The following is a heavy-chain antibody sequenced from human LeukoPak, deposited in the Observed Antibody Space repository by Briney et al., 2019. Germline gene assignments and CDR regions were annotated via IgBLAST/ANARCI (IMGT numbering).Heavy chain of an antibody. CDR1: GGSFSGYS. CDR3: ARGRMGARFVN. Sequence: SETLSLTCAVSGGSFSGYSWTWLRQPPGKGLEWVAEINNSGSINHNPSLTSRVTISADTSKNQFSLNLRSVTAADTAIYYCARGRMGARFVNWGQGTLVTVSS. J-gene: IGHJ5*02. V-gene: IGHV4-34*01. D-gene: IGHD1-26*01. CDR2: INNSGSI.